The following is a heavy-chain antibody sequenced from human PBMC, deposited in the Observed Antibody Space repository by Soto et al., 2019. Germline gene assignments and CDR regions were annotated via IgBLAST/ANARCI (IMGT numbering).Heavy chain of an antibody. CDR3: ARRGCSSTSCYRNSYYGMDV. Sequence: GGSLRLSCAASGFTFSSYEMNWVRQAPGKGLEWVSYISSSGSTIYYADPVKGRFTISRDNAKNSLYLQMNSLRAEDTAVYYCARRGCSSTSCYRNSYYGMDVWGQGTTVTVSS. J-gene: IGHJ6*02. V-gene: IGHV3-48*03. CDR1: GFTFSSYE. D-gene: IGHD2-2*01. CDR2: ISSSGSTI.